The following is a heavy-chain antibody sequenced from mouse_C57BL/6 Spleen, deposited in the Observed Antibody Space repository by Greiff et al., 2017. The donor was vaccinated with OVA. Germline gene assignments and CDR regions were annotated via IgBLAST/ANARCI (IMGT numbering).Heavy chain of an antibody. Sequence: VQLQQSGPELVKPGASVKISCKASGYSFTGYYMNWVKQSPEKSLEWIGEINPSTGGTTYNQKFKAKATLTVDKSSSTAYMQLKSLTSEDSAVYDCAYDYDVAYWGQGTLVTVSA. J-gene: IGHJ3*01. CDR1: GYSFTGYY. V-gene: IGHV1-42*01. CDR3: AYDYDVAY. D-gene: IGHD2-4*01. CDR2: INPSTGGT.